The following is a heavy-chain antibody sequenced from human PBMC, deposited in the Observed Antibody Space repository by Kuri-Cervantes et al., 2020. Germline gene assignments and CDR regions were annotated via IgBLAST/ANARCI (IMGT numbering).Heavy chain of an antibody. V-gene: IGHV3-33*01. J-gene: IGHJ6*02. CDR3: AADYVAGTSYYYYGMDV. D-gene: IGHD6-19*01. Sequence: SPKIPCAASGLTFSSYGMHWVRQAPGKGLEWVAVIWYDGSNKYYADSVKGRFTISRDNSKNTLYLQMNSLRAEDTAVYYCAADYVAGTSYYYYGMDVWGQGTTVTVSS. CDR2: IWYDGSNK. CDR1: GLTFSSYG.